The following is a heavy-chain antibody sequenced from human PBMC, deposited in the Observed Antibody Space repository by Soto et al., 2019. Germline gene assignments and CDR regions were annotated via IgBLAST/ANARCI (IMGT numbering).Heavy chain of an antibody. CDR1: GYTFTSYD. CDR2: MNPNSGNT. D-gene: IGHD3-9*01. CDR3: ARGIERYFDWLSSTNDY. V-gene: IGHV1-8*01. Sequence: ASVKVSCKASGYTFTSYDINWVRQATGQGLEWMGWMNPNSGNTGYAQKFQGRVTMTRNTSISTAYMELSSLRSEDTAVYYCARGIERYFDWLSSTNDYWGQGTLVTV. J-gene: IGHJ4*02.